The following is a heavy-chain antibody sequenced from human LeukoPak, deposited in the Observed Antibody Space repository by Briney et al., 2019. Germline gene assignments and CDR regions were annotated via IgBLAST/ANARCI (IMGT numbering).Heavy chain of an antibody. J-gene: IGHJ4*02. CDR1: GFTVSSNY. D-gene: IGHD3-10*01. Sequence: GGSLRLSCAASGFTVSSNYMSWVRQAPGKGLEWVSVIYSGGSTYYADSVKGRFTISRDNSKNTLYLQMNSLRAEDTAVYYCARDSTMVRGVISYWGQGNLVTVSS. CDR3: ARDSTMVRGVISY. CDR2: IYSGGST. V-gene: IGHV3-66*02.